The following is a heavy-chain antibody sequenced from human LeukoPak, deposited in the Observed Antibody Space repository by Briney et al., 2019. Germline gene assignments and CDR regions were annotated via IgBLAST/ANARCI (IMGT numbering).Heavy chain of an antibody. CDR2: MWNDGITG. V-gene: IGHV3-33*01. D-gene: IGHD6-19*01. CDR3: ARDGSGWSSDY. Sequence: PGTSLRLSCAASGFDFRKYGIHWVRQAPGKGLEWVAIMWNDGITGKYADSVRGRFSVSRDNSKNTVYLEMDSLRADDTSVYYCARDGSGWSSDYWGQGTLVTVSS. J-gene: IGHJ4*02. CDR1: GFDFRKYG.